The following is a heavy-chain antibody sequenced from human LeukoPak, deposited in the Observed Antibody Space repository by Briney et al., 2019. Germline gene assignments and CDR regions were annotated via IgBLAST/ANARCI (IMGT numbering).Heavy chain of an antibody. J-gene: IGHJ4*02. CDR1: GFTFSSYW. V-gene: IGHV3-74*01. D-gene: IGHD3-3*01. CDR2: INTDGSST. CDR3: ARAHTYYDFWSGYYMDYFDY. Sequence: GGSLRLSCAASGFTFSSYWMHWVRQAPGKGLVWVSRINTDGSSTSYADSVKGRFTISRDNAKNTLYLQMNSLRAEDTAVYYCARAHTYYDFWSGYYMDYFDYWGQGTLVTVSS.